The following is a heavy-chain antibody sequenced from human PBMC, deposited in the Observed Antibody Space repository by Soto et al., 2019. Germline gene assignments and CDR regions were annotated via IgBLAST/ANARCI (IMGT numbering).Heavy chain of an antibody. D-gene: IGHD3-3*01. J-gene: IGHJ6*03. CDR2: IYYSGST. CDR3: ARNEQYYDFWSGPPGLHYYYYYMDV. Sequence: ASETLSLTCTVSGGSISSYYWSWIRQPPGKGLEWIGYIYYSGSTNYNPSLKSRVTISVDTSKNQFSLKLSSVTAADTAVYYCARNEQYYDFWSGPPGLHYYYYYMDVWGKGTTVTVSS. V-gene: IGHV4-59*01. CDR1: GGSISSYY.